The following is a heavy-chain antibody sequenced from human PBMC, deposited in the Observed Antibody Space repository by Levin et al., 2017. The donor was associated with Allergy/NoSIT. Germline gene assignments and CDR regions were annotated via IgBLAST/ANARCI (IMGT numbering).Heavy chain of an antibody. V-gene: IGHV4-59*01. CDR1: SGSISSFF. D-gene: IGHD3-3*01. CDR2: VYYDGST. Sequence: NTSETLSLTCTVSSGSISSFFWGWIRQPPGKGLEWLGFVYYDGSTTYNPSLQSRLTISVDRPMNQFSLRLKSVTAADTAVYYCARYYDFWSGSQRGYFDYWGQGTLVTVSS. J-gene: IGHJ4*02. CDR3: ARYYDFWSGSQRGYFDY.